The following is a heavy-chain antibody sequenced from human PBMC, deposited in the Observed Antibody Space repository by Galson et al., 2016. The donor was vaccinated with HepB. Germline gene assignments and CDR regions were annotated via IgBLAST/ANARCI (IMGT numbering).Heavy chain of an antibody. CDR3: AREGGTSGTYRYSFDY. J-gene: IGHJ4*02. V-gene: IGHV3-30*03. CDR2: VSSGGTTQ. Sequence: SLRLSCAASGFSFSNYGMHWVRQAPGKGLEWVAVVSSGGTTQYYADSVKGRFTISRDNSKSTLYLQMDSLRIDATAVYYCAREGGTSGTYRYSFDYWAREHWSPSPQ. CDR1: GFSFSNYG. D-gene: IGHD1-26*01.